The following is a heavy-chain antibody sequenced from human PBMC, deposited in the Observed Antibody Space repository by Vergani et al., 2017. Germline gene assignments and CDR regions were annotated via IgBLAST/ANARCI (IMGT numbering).Heavy chain of an antibody. CDR1: GFPFSDYG. V-gene: IGHV3-30*18. D-gene: IGHD2-2*01. J-gene: IGHJ6*02. Sequence: QEQLLQSGGGVVQPGGSLRLSCSAAGFPFSDYGVHWVRQAPGKGLEWVSVISYDGNKKNYADSVKGRFTISRDNSKNTLYLQMNSLRAEDTAVYYCAKEQGRGYCSSTSCRYYYYGMDVWGQGTTVTVSS. CDR3: AKEQGRGYCSSTSCRYYYYGMDV. CDR2: ISYDGNKK.